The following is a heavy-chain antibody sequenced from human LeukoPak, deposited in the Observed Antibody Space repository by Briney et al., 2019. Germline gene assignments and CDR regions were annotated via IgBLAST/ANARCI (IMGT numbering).Heavy chain of an antibody. J-gene: IGHJ4*02. CDR2: ISWNSGSI. CDR1: GFTFDDYA. D-gene: IGHD2-8*01. CDR3: ARNGLAANGYFDY. Sequence: GGSLRLSCAASGFTFDDYAMHWVRQAPGKGLEWVSGISWNSGSIGYADSVKGRFTISRDNAKNSLYLQMNSLRAEDTAVYYCARNGLAANGYFDYWGQGTLVTVSS. V-gene: IGHV3-9*01.